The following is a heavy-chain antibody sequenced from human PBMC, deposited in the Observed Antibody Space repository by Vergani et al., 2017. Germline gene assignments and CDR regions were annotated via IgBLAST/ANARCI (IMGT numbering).Heavy chain of an antibody. D-gene: IGHD7-27*01. CDR3: ARDLHGDRNYYYYYGMDV. CDR2: IKQDGSEK. Sequence: EVQLLESGGGLVQPGGSLRLSCAASGFTFSSYWMSWVRQAPGKGLEWVANIKQDGSEKYYVDSVKGRFTISRDNAKNSLYLQMNSLRAEDTAVYYCARDLHGDRNYYYYYGMDVWGQGTTVTVSS. CDR1: GFTFSSYW. V-gene: IGHV3-7*01. J-gene: IGHJ6*02.